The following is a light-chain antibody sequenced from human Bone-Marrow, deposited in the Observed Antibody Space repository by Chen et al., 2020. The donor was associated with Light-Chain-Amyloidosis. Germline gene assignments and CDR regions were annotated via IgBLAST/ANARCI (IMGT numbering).Light chain of an antibody. V-gene: IGKV2-30*02. CDR3: MQATRWPIT. CDR1: QSLVHSDGNTY. Sequence: DAVMTQSPLSLPVTLRQPASISCRSSQSLVHSDGNTYLNWFQQRPGQSPRRLIYKVSNRDSGVPDRCSGSGSGSDFTLKISRVEAEDVGVYYCMQATRWPITFGQGTRLEIK. CDR2: KVS. J-gene: IGKJ5*01.